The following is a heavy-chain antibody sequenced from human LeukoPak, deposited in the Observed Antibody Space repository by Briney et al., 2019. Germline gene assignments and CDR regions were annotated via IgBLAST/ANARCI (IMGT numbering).Heavy chain of an antibody. CDR2: IYYSGST. CDR1: GGSISSYY. V-gene: IGHV4-59*08. D-gene: IGHD4-17*01. J-gene: IGHJ4*02. Sequence: PSETLSLTCTVSGGSISSYYWSWIRQPPGKGLEWIGYIYYSGSTNYNPSLKSRVTISVDTSKNQFSLKLSSVTAADTAVYYCARGRTYGDEGLGYWGQGTPVTVSS. CDR3: ARGRTYGDEGLGY.